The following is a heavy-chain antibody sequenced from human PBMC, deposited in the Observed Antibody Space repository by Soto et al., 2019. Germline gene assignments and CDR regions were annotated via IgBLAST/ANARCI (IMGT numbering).Heavy chain of an antibody. CDR1: GYIFSTSW. J-gene: IGHJ5*02. CDR2: IYPGDSDS. V-gene: IGHV5-51*01. D-gene: IGHD2-8*01. Sequence: GESLKISFRFSGYIFSTSWMGWVRQLPGKVLEWMGIIYPGDSDSRYGPSFEGHVTFSVDKSISTAYLEWSSLKASDTAIYYCARLSRRVAQESNYFDPWGQGTLVTVS. CDR3: ARLSRRVAQESNYFDP.